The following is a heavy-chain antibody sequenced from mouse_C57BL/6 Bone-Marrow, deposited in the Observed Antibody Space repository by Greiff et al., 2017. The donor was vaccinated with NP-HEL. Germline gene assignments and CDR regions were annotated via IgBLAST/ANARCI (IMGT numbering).Heavy chain of an antibody. CDR1: GFTFSSYG. V-gene: IGHV5-6*01. J-gene: IGHJ1*03. D-gene: IGHD1-1*01. Sequence: EVKLVESGGDLVKPGGSLKLSCAASGFTFSSYGMSWVRQTPDKRLEWVATISSGGSYTYYPDSVKGRFTISRDNAKNTLYLQMSSLKSEDTAMYYCARPITTVVAFYWYFDVWGTGTTVTVSS. CDR2: ISSGGSYT. CDR3: ARPITTVVAFYWYFDV.